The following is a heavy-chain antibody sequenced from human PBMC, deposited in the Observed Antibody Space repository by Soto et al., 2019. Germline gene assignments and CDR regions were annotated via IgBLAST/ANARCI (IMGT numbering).Heavy chain of an antibody. CDR1: GGSISSYY. Sequence: SETLSLTCTVSGGSISSYYWSWIRQPPGKGLEWIGYIYYSGSTNYNPSLKSRVTISVDTSKNQFSLKLSSVTAADTAVYYCAREGIAVAGTGIYYYAVDVWGQGTTVTVSS. CDR3: AREGIAVAGTGIYYYAVDV. J-gene: IGHJ6*02. V-gene: IGHV4-59*01. CDR2: IYYSGST. D-gene: IGHD6-19*01.